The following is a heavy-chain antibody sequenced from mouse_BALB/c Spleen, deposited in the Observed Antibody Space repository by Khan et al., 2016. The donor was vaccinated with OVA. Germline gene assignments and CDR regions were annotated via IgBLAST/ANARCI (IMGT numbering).Heavy chain of an antibody. Sequence: QVQLQQSGPELVRPGVSVKISCKGSGYTFTDYAMHWVKQSHAKSLAWIGLISTYSGNTNYKQKFKDKATLTVDKSSSTAYMELARLTSEDSAICYCSRPAYDGYYDYWGQGTTLTVSS. CDR2: ISTYSGNT. V-gene: IGHV1S137*01. CDR3: SRPAYDGYYDY. D-gene: IGHD2-3*01. J-gene: IGHJ2*01. CDR1: GYTFTDYA.